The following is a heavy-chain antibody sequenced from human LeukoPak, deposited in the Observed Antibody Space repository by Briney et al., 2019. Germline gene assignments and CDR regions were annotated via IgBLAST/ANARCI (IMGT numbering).Heavy chain of an antibody. Sequence: ASVKVSCKTSGGTFSLYAVSWVRQAPGQGLEWMGGIIPIFGTTNYAQNFQGRVTITTDGSTSTAYMELSSLRPEDTAVYYCARGDYYYYYMDVWGKGTTVTVS. CDR2: IIPIFGTT. J-gene: IGHJ6*03. CDR3: ARGDYYYYYMDV. CDR1: GGTFSLYA. V-gene: IGHV1-69*05.